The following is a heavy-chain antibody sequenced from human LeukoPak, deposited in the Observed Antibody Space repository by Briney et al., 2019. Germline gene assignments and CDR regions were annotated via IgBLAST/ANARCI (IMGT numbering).Heavy chain of an antibody. CDR2: INPNSGGT. Sequence: ASVKVSCKASGYTFTGYYMHWVRQAPGQGLEWMGWINPNSGGTNYAQTFQGRVTMTRDTSISTAYMELSRLRSDDTAVYYCASLSYGDYVDDYWGQGTLVTVSS. CDR3: ASLSYGDYVDDY. V-gene: IGHV1-2*02. D-gene: IGHD4-17*01. J-gene: IGHJ4*02. CDR1: GYTFTGYY.